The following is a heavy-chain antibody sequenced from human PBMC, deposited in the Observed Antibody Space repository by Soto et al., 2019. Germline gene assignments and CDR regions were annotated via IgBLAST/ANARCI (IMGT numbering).Heavy chain of an antibody. CDR2: ISGSGGST. D-gene: IGHD2-21*02. V-gene: IGHV3-23*01. CDR3: AKPKVVTAPYGMDV. Sequence: HPGGSLRLSCAASGFTFSSYAMTWVRQAPGKGLEWVSGISGSGGSTYYADSVKGRFTISRDNSKNTLYLQMNSLRAEDTAVYYCAKPKVVTAPYGMDVWGQGTTVTVSS. CDR1: GFTFSSYA. J-gene: IGHJ6*02.